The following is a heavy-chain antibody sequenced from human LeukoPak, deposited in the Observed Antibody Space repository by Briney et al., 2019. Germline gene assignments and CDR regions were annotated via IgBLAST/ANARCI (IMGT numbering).Heavy chain of an antibody. D-gene: IGHD3-10*01. J-gene: IGHJ5*02. V-gene: IGHV1-18*01. CDR2: ISAYNGNT. CDR3: ARDHGRITMVRGVIP. Sequence: VASVKVSCKASGYTFTSYGISWVRQAPGQGLEWMGWISAYNGNTNYAQKLQGRVTMTTDTSTSTAYMELRSLRSDDTAVYYCARDHGRITMVRGVIPWGQGTLVTVSS. CDR1: GYTFTSYG.